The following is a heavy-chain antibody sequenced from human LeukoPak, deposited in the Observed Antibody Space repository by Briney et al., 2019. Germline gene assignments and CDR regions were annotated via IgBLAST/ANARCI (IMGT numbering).Heavy chain of an antibody. J-gene: IGHJ4*02. CDR1: GFIFRDST. Sequence: GRSLRLSCAASGFIFRDSTMHWVRQAPGKGLEWVAAASFHGSNTYYADSMKGRFTISRDNSKNTVYLQMNSLRTEDTAVYYCARERSWNGPLDYWGQGTLVTVSS. V-gene: IGHV3-30*04. D-gene: IGHD1-1*01. CDR2: ASFHGSNT. CDR3: ARERSWNGPLDY.